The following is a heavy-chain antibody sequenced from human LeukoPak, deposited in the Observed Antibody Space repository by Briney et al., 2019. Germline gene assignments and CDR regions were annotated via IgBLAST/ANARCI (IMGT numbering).Heavy chain of an antibody. D-gene: IGHD6-13*01. CDR2: ISPYNGNT. CDR3: ARDYFEPRVQQLVNYFDY. CDR1: GYTFRNYG. Sequence: VASVKVSCTTSGYTFRNYGITWVRQAPGQGLEWMGWISPYNGNTRYAQKVQGRVTITTDESTSTAYMELSSLRSEDTAVYYCARDYFEPRVQQLVNYFDYWGQGTLVTVSS. V-gene: IGHV1-18*01. J-gene: IGHJ4*02.